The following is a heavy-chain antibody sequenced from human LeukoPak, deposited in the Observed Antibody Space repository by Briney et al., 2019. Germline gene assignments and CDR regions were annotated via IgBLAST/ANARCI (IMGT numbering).Heavy chain of an antibody. CDR1: GFTVSSNY. CDR3: ARDIRRGYSYGYGEY. Sequence: PGGSLRLSCAASGFTVSSNYMSWVRQAPGKGPEWVSVIYSGGSTYYADSVKGRFTISRDNSKNTLYLQMNSLRAEDTAVYYCARDIRRGYSYGYGEYWGQGTLVTVSS. J-gene: IGHJ4*02. CDR2: IYSGGST. D-gene: IGHD5-18*01. V-gene: IGHV3-53*01.